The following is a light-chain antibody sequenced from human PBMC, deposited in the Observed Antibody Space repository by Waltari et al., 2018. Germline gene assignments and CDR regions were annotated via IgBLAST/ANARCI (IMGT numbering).Light chain of an antibody. V-gene: IGLV1-40*01. CDR3: QSYDSSLRGV. CDR2: GNS. Sequence: QSVLTQPPSVSGAPGQRVTISCTGSISNIGAGYDVHWYQQLPGTAPKLLIYGNSNRPSGVPDRFSGSKSGTSASLAITGLQAEDEANYYCQSYDSSLRGVFGGGTKLTVL. CDR1: ISNIGAGYD. J-gene: IGLJ2*01.